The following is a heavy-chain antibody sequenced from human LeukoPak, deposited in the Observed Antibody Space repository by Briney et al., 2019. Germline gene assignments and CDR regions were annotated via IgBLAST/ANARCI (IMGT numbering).Heavy chain of an antibody. CDR3: ARERASNNYYNWFDP. CDR2: INHSGGT. Sequence: SETLSLTCAVYGDSFSDYYWSWIRQPPGKALEWIGEINHSGGTNYNPSLKSRVTISVDTSVRQFFLRLSPVTAADTAVYYCARERASNNYYNWFDPWGQGTQVTVSS. V-gene: IGHV4-34*01. D-gene: IGHD1-1*01. J-gene: IGHJ5*02. CDR1: GDSFSDYY.